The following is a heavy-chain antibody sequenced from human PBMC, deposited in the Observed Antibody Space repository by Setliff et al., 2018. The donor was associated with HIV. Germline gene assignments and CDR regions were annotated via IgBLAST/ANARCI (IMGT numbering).Heavy chain of an antibody. CDR3: TRRRGPPVGGVAPTPSYYFDY. V-gene: IGHV4-59*02. Sequence: SETLSLTCTVSGGSVTSYYWSWLRQSPEKGLEWIGYIYHTGITNSNPSLKCGVTMSLDTSKNQLSLKLISVSAADSSFFYCTRRRGPPVGGVAPTPSYYFDYWGQGTLVTVSS. CDR2: IYHTGIT. CDR1: GGSVTSYY. D-gene: IGHD3-16*01. J-gene: IGHJ4*02.